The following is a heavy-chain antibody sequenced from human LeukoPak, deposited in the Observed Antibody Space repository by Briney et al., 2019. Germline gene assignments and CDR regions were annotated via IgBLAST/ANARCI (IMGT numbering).Heavy chain of an antibody. Sequence: SETLSLTCTVSGGSISGNYWSWIRQPPGKGLEWIGYIYYSGSTNYNPSLKSRITVSVDTSKNQFSLKLGSVTAADTAVYYCARTRASGSLDYWGQGTLVTVSS. D-gene: IGHD3-10*01. CDR3: ARTRASGSLDY. CDR1: GGSISGNY. CDR2: IYYSGST. V-gene: IGHV4-59*01. J-gene: IGHJ4*02.